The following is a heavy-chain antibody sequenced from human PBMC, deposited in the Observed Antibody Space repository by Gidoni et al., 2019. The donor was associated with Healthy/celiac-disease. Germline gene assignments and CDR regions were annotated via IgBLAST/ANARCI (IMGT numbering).Heavy chain of an antibody. CDR3: ASGIHMITFGGVIVPPTT. J-gene: IGHJ5*02. CDR2: IYYSGST. D-gene: IGHD3-16*02. Sequence: QVQLQESGPGLVKPSETLSLTCTVPGGSVSSCSYYWSWIRPPPGKGLEWIGYIYYSGSTNYNPSLKSRVTISVDTSKNQFSLKLSSVTAADTAVYYCASGIHMITFGGVIVPPTTWGQGTLVTVSS. V-gene: IGHV4-61*01. CDR1: GGSVSSCSYY.